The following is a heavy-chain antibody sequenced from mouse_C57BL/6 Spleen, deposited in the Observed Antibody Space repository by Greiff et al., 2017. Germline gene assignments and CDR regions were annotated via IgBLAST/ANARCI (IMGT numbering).Heavy chain of an antibody. Sequence: QVQLKQSGAELVKPGASVKISCKASGYAFSSYWMNWVKQRPGKGLEWIGQIYPGDGDTNYNGKFKGKATLTADKSSSTAYMQLSSLTSEDSAVYFCARGRYDYDGGFAYWGQGTLVTVSA. CDR1: GYAFSSYW. V-gene: IGHV1-80*01. CDR3: ARGRYDYDGGFAY. J-gene: IGHJ3*01. D-gene: IGHD2-4*01. CDR2: IYPGDGDT.